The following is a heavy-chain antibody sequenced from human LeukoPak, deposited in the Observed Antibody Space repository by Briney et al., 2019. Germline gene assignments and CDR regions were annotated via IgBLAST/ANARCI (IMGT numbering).Heavy chain of an antibody. Sequence: GGSLRLSCAASGFTFSGSAIHWVRQSSGKGLEWVGQIDEKDKGYATATAYAASVKGRFTISRDDSINTAYLQMKSLKTEDTALYYCTRDSGTYNWFDPWGQGTLVTVSS. CDR1: GFTFSGSA. J-gene: IGHJ5*02. CDR3: TRDSGTYNWFDP. V-gene: IGHV3-73*01. D-gene: IGHD1-26*01. CDR2: IDEKDKGYATAT.